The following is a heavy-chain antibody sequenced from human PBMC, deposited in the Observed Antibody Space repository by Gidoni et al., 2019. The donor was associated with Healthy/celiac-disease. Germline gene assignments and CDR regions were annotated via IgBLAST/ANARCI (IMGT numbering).Heavy chain of an antibody. Sequence: EVQLVESGGVVVQPGGSLRLSGAASGFTFDDYTMHWVRQAPGKGLEWVSLISGDGGSTYYADSVKGRFTISRDNSKNSLYLQMNSLRTEDTALYYCAKGRLGTLDYWGQGTLVTVSS. V-gene: IGHV3-43*01. CDR2: ISGDGGST. CDR3: AKGRLGTLDY. J-gene: IGHJ4*02. CDR1: GFTFDDYT. D-gene: IGHD6-19*01.